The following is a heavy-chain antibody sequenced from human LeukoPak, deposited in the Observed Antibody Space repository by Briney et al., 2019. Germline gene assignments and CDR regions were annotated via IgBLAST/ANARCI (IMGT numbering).Heavy chain of an antibody. CDR2: IVVGSGNT. J-gene: IGHJ6*03. D-gene: IGHD3-10*01. V-gene: IGHV1-58*02. CDR3: AAGLRSWQYGSGSSRPYYYMDV. Sequence: SVKVSCKASGFTFTSSAMQWVRQARGQRLEWIGWIVVGSGNTNYAQKFQERVTITRDMSTSTAYMELSSLRSEDTAVYYCAAGLRSWQYGSGSSRPYYYMDVWGKGTTVTVSS. CDR1: GFTFTSSA.